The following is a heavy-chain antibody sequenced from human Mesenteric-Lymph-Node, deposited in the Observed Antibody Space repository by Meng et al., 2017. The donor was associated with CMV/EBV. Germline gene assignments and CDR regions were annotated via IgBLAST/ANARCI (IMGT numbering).Heavy chain of an antibody. CDR1: EYTLSRHW. CDR3: ARDSSNVNTWWLDP. J-gene: IGHJ5*02. D-gene: IGHD2-2*02. CDR2: INPSGDYT. V-gene: IGHV1-46*01. Sequence: KASEYTLSRHWKHWGRQAPERGLEWVGVINPSGDYTVFEQKFQGRVTMTWDTSTSTDYMELTSLRSEDTAVYYCARDSSNVNTWWLDPWGQGTLVTVSS.